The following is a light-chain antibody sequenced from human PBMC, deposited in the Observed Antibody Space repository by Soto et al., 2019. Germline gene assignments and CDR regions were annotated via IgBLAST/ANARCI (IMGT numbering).Light chain of an antibody. CDR3: QQRSNWTFT. V-gene: IGKV3-11*01. Sequence: EIVMTQSPATLSLSAGERATLSCRASQSVSRNLAWYQQRPGQAPRLLTYGVSNRATGIPARFSGSGSGTDFTLTISSLETEDFAVYYCQQRSNWTFTFGQGTRLEIK. CDR2: GVS. J-gene: IGKJ5*01. CDR1: QSVSRN.